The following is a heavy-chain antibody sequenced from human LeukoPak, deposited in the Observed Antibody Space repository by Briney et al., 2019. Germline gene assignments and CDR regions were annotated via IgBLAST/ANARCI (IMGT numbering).Heavy chain of an antibody. CDR1: GYSFTSYW. CDR2: IDPSDSYT. V-gene: IGHV5-10-1*01. CDR3: AIYYGSGSSFDY. Sequence: GESLRISCKGSGYSFTSYWISWVRQMPGKGLEWMGRIDPSDSYTNYSPSFQGHVTISADKSVSTAYLQWSSLKASDTAMYYCAIYYGSGSSFDYWGQGTLVTVSS. D-gene: IGHD3-10*01. J-gene: IGHJ4*02.